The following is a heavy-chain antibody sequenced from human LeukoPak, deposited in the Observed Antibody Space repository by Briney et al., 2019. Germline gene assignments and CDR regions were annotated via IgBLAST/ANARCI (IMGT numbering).Heavy chain of an antibody. CDR3: ARGSRYYYDSSGYPNYFDY. D-gene: IGHD3-22*01. CDR1: GGSFSGYY. V-gene: IGHV4-34*01. Sequence: SETLSLTCAVYGGSFSGYYWSWIRQPPGKGLEWIGEINHSGSTSYNPSLKSRVTISVDTSKNQFSLKLSSVTAADTAVYYCARGSRYYYDSSGYPNYFDYWGQGTLVTVSS. J-gene: IGHJ4*02. CDR2: INHSGST.